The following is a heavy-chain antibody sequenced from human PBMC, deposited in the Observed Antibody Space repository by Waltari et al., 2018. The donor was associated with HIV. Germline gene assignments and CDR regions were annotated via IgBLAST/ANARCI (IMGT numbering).Heavy chain of an antibody. V-gene: IGHV1-2*02. CDR3: ARDTPDAYYYDTSGYWS. D-gene: IGHD3-22*01. J-gene: IGHJ5*02. CDR1: GYTFTGYY. CDR2: INPNSGGT. Sequence: QVQLVPSGAEVKKPGASVKVSCKASGYTFTGYYMHWVRQAPGQGLEWMGWINPNSGGTNYAQKFQGRVTMTRDTSISTAYMELSRLRSDDTAVYYCARDTPDAYYYDTSGYWSWGQGTLVTVSS.